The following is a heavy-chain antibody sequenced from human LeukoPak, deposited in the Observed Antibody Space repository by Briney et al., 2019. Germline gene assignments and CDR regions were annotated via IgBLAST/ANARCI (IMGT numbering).Heavy chain of an antibody. V-gene: IGHV4-39*01. D-gene: IGHD2-21*01. Sequence: SETLSLTCTVSGGSISSSSYYWGWIRQPPGKGLEWIGSIYYSGSTYYNPSLKSRVTISVDTSKNQFSLKLSSVTAADTAVYYCVRPVSAYCGGECSDYWGQGNLVTVSS. J-gene: IGHJ4*02. CDR3: VRPVSAYCGGECSDY. CDR1: GGSISSSSYY. CDR2: IYYSGST.